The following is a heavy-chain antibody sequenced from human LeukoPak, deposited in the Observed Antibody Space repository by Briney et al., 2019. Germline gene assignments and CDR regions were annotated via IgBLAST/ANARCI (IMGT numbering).Heavy chain of an antibody. J-gene: IGHJ6*03. D-gene: IGHD6-19*01. CDR1: GGSISSSSNY. CDR2: IYYSGST. Sequence: SETLSLTCTVSGGSISSSSNYWGWLRQPPGTGLEWIGSIYYSGSTNYNPSLKSRVTMSVDTSKNQFSLKLSSVTAADTAVYYCARLSVGGSSGWYPSPSDYYYMDVWGKGTTVTISS. V-gene: IGHV4-39*07. CDR3: ARLSVGGSSGWYPSPSDYYYMDV.